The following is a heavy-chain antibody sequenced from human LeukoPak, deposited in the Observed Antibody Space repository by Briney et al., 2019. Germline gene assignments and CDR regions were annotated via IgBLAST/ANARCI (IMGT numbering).Heavy chain of an antibody. CDR2: IKSKTDGGTT. Sequence: GGSLRLSCAASGFTFSNAWMSWVRQAPGKGLEWVGRIKSKTDGGTTDYAAPVKGRFTISRDDSKNTLYLQMNSLKTEDTAVYYCTTAGPYYDILTGYYSFDYWGQGTLVTVSS. V-gene: IGHV3-15*01. CDR1: GFTFSNAW. D-gene: IGHD3-9*01. J-gene: IGHJ4*02. CDR3: TTAGPYYDILTGYYSFDY.